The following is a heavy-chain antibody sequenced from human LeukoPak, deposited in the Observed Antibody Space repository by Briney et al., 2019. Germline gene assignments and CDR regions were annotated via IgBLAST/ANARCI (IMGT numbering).Heavy chain of an antibody. D-gene: IGHD1-26*01. J-gene: IGHJ4*02. CDR1: RFTFSTYS. V-gene: IGHV3-30*18. CDR3: AKGGRPTGASPRPWDFNY. Sequence: GGSLRLSCAASRFTFSTYSMHWVRQAPGKGLEWVAVISYDGSNKYYADSVKGRFTISRDNSKNTLYLQMNSLRVEDTAVYYCAKGGRPTGASPRPWDFNYWGQGTLVTVSS. CDR2: ISYDGSNK.